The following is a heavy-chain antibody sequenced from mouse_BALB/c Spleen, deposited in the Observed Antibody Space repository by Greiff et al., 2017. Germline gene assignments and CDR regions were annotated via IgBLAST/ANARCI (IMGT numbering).Heavy chain of an antibody. CDR1: GDSITSGY. CDR3: ARRGTVAPYAMDY. J-gene: IGHJ4*01. Sequence: EVKLMESGPSLVKPSQTLSLTCSVTGDSITSGYWNWIRKFPGNKLEYMGYISYSGSTYYNPSLKSRISITRDTSKNQYYLQLNSVTTEDTATYYCARRGTVAPYAMDYWGQGTSVTVSS. V-gene: IGHV3-8*02. CDR2: ISYSGST. D-gene: IGHD1-1*01.